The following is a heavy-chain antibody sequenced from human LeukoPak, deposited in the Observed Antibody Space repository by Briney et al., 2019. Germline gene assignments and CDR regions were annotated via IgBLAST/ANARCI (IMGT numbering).Heavy chain of an antibody. Sequence: SETLSLTCTVSGGSISSYYWSWIRQPPGKGLEWIGYIYYSGSTNYNPSLKRRSNISVDTSKAEFSLKLSSVTAADTAVYYCATLAYCGGDCYWGGWFDPWGQGTLVTVSS. CDR3: ATLAYCGGDCYWGGWFDP. CDR2: IYYSGST. CDR1: GGSISSYY. D-gene: IGHD2-21*01. J-gene: IGHJ5*02. V-gene: IGHV4-59*01.